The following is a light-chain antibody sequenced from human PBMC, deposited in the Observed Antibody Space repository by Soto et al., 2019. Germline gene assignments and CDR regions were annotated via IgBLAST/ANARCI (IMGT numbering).Light chain of an antibody. J-gene: IGLJ1*01. CDR3: SSYTSSSTPLV. Sequence: ALTQPASVSGSPGQSITISCTGTSSDVGGYNYVSWYQQHPGKAPKLMIYDVSNRPSGVSNRFSGSKSGNTASLTISGLQAEDEADYYCSSYTSSSTPLVFGTGTKVTVL. CDR2: DVS. CDR1: SSDVGGYNY. V-gene: IGLV2-14*01.